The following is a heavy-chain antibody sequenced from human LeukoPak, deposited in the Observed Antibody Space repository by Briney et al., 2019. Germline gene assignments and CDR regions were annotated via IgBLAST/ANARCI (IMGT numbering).Heavy chain of an antibody. J-gene: IGHJ6*03. V-gene: IGHV4-59*08. D-gene: IGHD7-27*01. CDR3: ARADTGVTSYYYYYYMDV. CDR1: GGSINSYY. Sequence: PSETLSLTCTVSGGSINSYYWSWIRQPPGKGLEWIGYIYYSGSTNYNPSLKSRVTISVDTSKNQFSLKLSSVTAADTAVYYCARADTGVTSYYYYYYMDVWGKGTTVTVSS. CDR2: IYYSGST.